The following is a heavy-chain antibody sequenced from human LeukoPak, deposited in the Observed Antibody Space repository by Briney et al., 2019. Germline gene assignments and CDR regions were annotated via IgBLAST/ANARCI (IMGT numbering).Heavy chain of an antibody. CDR3: AKGWSRGWLYDAFDI. J-gene: IGHJ3*02. Sequence: GGSLRLSCAASGFTFSSYGMHWVRQAPGKGLEWLAVISYDGSNKYYADSVKGRFTISRDNSKNTLYLQMNSLRAEDTAVYYCAKGWSRGWLYDAFDIWGQGTMVTVSS. V-gene: IGHV3-30*18. D-gene: IGHD6-19*01. CDR2: ISYDGSNK. CDR1: GFTFSSYG.